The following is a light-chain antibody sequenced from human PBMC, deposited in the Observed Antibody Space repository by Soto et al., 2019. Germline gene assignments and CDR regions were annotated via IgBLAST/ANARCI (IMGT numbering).Light chain of an antibody. V-gene: IGKV3-15*01. CDR2: GAS. J-gene: IGKJ4*01. CDR1: QSINNN. CDR3: QQYNDWPLT. Sequence: EIVMTQSPATLSVSLGQRATLSCRASQSINNNIASYQQKRGQGPRLLIYGASSRATGNPARFSGSGSGTGFTLTISSLQSEDFAIYYCQQYNDWPLTFGGGTKVEIK.